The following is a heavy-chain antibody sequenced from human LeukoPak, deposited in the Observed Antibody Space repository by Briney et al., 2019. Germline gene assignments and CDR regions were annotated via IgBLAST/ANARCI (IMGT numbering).Heavy chain of an antibody. CDR1: GFTVSSNY. CDR3: AKEYGYTYGEFDY. Sequence: PGGSLRLSCAASGFTVSSNYMSWVRQAPGKGLEWVSAISDSGGSAYYADSVKGRFTISRDNSKNTLYLQMNSLRAEDTAVYYCAKEYGYTYGEFDYWGQGTLVTVSS. V-gene: IGHV3-23*01. D-gene: IGHD5-18*01. J-gene: IGHJ4*02. CDR2: ISDSGGSA.